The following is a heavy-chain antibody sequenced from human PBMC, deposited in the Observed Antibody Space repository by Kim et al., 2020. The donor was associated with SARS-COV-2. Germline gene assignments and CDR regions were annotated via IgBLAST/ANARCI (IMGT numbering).Heavy chain of an antibody. CDR2: ISVSGGST. CDR1: GFSFNSHA. V-gene: IGHV3-23*01. Sequence: GGSLRLSCAASGFSFNSHAMNWIRQAPGMGLEYISAISVSGGSTYYADTVEGRFTISRDNSQNTVSLQLSNLRAEDTAVYFCARSRNPNCANTKCFSSDDFDYWGQGIVVTVSS. D-gene: IGHD2-8*01. CDR3: ARSRNPNCANTKCFSSDDFDY. J-gene: IGHJ4*02.